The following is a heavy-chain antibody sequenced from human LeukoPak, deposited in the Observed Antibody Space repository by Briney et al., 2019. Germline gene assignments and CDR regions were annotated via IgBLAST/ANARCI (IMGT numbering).Heavy chain of an antibody. CDR3: ARSLVVIATNWFDP. V-gene: IGHV4-38-2*01. Sequence: SETLSLTCAVSGYSISSGYYWGWIRQPPGKGLEWIGSIYHSGSTYYNPSLTSRVTISVDTSKNRFSLKLSSVTAADTAVYYCARSLVVIATNWFDPWGQGTLVTVSS. CDR1: GYSISSGYY. D-gene: IGHD2-21*01. J-gene: IGHJ5*02. CDR2: IYHSGST.